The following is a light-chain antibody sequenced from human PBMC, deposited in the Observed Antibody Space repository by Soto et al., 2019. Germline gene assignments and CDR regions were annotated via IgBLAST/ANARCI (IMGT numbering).Light chain of an antibody. J-gene: IGKJ1*01. CDR1: QSISSW. V-gene: IGKV1-5*01. CDR3: QQYNSYLWT. CDR2: DAS. Sequence: DIQMTQSPSTLSASVGDRVIITCRASQSISSWLAWYQQKPGKAPKLLIYDASSFESGVPSRFSGSGSGTEFTLTISSLQPDDFASYYCQQYNSYLWTFGQGTKVEIK.